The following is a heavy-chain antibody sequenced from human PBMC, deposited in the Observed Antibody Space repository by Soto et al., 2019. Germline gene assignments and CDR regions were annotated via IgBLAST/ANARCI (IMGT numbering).Heavy chain of an antibody. D-gene: IGHD3-3*01. J-gene: IGHJ5*02. CDR2: INHSGST. V-gene: IGHV4-34*01. CDR1: CGSFSGYY. Sequence: ASETLSLTCAVYCGSFSGYYSSWIRQPPGKGLEWIGEINHSGSTNYNPSLKSRVTISVDTSKNQFSLKPSSVTAADTAVYYCARLPGYGFWSGYYERGRWRFDPWGQGTLVTVSS. CDR3: ARLPGYGFWSGYYERGRWRFDP.